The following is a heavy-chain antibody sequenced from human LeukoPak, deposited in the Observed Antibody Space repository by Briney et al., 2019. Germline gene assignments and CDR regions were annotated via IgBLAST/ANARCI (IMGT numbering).Heavy chain of an antibody. Sequence: ASVKVSCKASGYTFTSYDINWVRQATGQGLEWMGWMNPNSGNTGYAQKFQGRVTMTRNTSISTAYMELSSLRSEDTAVYYCARSRSKNKWELLHAFDIWGQGTMVTVSS. CDR3: ARSRSKNKWELLHAFDI. CDR2: MNPNSGNT. CDR1: GYTFTSYD. V-gene: IGHV1-8*01. D-gene: IGHD1-26*01. J-gene: IGHJ3*02.